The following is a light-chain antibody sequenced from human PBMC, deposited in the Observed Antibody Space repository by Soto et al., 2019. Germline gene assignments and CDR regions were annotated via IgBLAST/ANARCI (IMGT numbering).Light chain of an antibody. CDR3: QSYDNSLNDSV. CDR2: ANT. Sequence: QSVLTQPPSVSGAPGQRVTISCAGSSSNIGAGFDVHWYHQLPGTAPKLLIYANTKRPSGVPARFSASKSGTSAALVITGLQAEDEAHYYCQSYDNSLNDSVFGGGTKLTVL. J-gene: IGLJ2*01. CDR1: SSNIGAGFD. V-gene: IGLV1-40*01.